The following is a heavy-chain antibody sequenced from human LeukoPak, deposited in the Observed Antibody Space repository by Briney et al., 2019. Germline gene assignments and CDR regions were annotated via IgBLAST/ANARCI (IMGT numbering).Heavy chain of an antibody. V-gene: IGHV1-46*01. CDR3: ARGESTYFDY. J-gene: IGHJ4*02. CDR2: INPSGGST. Sequence: RASLKVSCKASGYTFTSYYMNWVRQAPGQGLEWMAIINPSGGSTSYAQKFQGRVTMTRDTSTSTVDLELSSLRSEDTAVYYCARGESTYFDYWGQGTLVTVSS. CDR1: GYTFTSYY.